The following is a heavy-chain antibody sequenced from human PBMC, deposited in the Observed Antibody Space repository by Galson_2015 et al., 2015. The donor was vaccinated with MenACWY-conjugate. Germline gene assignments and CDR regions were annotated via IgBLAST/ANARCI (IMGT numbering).Heavy chain of an antibody. D-gene: IGHD2-15*01. J-gene: IGHJ6*02. Sequence: SLRLSCAASGFTFRRFGMRWVRQAPGKGLEWMAVISYDGSNESYADSVKGRFTISRDNSKNTLYLQMDGLRADDAAVYFCVRGSIGWRGMDIWGQGTTVTVSS. CDR2: ISYDGSNE. CDR3: VRGSIGWRGMDI. CDR1: GFTFRRFG. V-gene: IGHV3-30*03.